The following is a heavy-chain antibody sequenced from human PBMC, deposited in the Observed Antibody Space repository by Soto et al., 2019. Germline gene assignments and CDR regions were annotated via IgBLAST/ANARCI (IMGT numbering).Heavy chain of an antibody. CDR2: IFHTGTT. CDR3: ARGERVFSRSSLFDP. D-gene: IGHD6-6*01. Sequence: PSETLSLTCTVSGGSISSGYHWAWIRQPPGMRLEWVASIFHTGTTYYNPSLTSRVTISVDTSKNQFSLKLTSVTAADTAVYYCARGERVFSRSSLFDPWGQGTLVTVSS. J-gene: IGHJ5*02. V-gene: IGHV4-38-2*02. CDR1: GGSISSGYH.